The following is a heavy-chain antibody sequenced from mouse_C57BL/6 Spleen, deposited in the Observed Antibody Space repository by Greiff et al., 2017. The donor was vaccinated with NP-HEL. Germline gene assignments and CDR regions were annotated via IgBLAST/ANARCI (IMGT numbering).Heavy chain of an antibody. CDR1: GYAFSSSW. D-gene: IGHD2-5*01. CDR3: ARWDSNYDYFDY. CDR2: IYPGDGDT. Sequence: QVQLKESGPELVKPGASVKISCKASGYAFSSSWMNWVKQRPGKGLEWIGRIYPGDGDTNYNGKFKGKATLTADKSSSTAYMQLSSLTSEDSAVYFCARWDSNYDYFDYWGQGTTLTVSS. J-gene: IGHJ2*01. V-gene: IGHV1-82*01.